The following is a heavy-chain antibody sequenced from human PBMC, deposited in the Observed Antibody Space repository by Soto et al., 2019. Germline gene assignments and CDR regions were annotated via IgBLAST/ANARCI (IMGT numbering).Heavy chain of an antibody. V-gene: IGHV3-53*01. Sequence: GESLKISCAASGFTVSSNYMSWVRQAPGKGLEWVSVIYSGGSTYYADSVKGRFTISRDNSKNTLYLQMNSLRAEDTAVYYCARDRMVWETHRGYYYYYGMDVWGQGTTVTVSS. CDR3: ARDRMVWETHRGYYYYYGMDV. J-gene: IGHJ6*02. D-gene: IGHD2-8*01. CDR2: IYSGGST. CDR1: GFTVSSNY.